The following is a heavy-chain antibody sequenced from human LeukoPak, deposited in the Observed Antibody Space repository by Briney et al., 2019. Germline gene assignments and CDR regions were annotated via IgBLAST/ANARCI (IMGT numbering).Heavy chain of an antibody. CDR2: IYYSGSA. J-gene: IGHJ4*02. Sequence: SETLSLTCIVSGGSISTSSYFWGWIRQTPGKGLEWIGNIYYSGSAYYNPSLMSRVTISEDTSKNQFSLTLKSVTAADTAVYYCARARDLSYWGQGTLVTVSS. CDR3: ARARDLSY. D-gene: IGHD3/OR15-3a*01. CDR1: GGSISTSSYF. V-gene: IGHV4-39*07.